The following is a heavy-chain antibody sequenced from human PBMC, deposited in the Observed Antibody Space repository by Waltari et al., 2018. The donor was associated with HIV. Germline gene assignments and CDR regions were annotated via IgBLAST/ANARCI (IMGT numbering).Heavy chain of an antibody. J-gene: IGHJ4*02. D-gene: IGHD2-15*01. Sequence: QVQLVESGGGVVQPGRSLRLSCAASRLTFSSFAVHWVRQAPGKGLEWVAVISYVGSNKYYADSVGGRFTISRDNSKNTLYLQMNSLRAEDTAVYYCAREVVPYYFDYWGQGTLVTVSS. CDR1: RLTFSSFA. CDR2: ISYVGSNK. V-gene: IGHV3-30*01. CDR3: AREVVPYYFDY.